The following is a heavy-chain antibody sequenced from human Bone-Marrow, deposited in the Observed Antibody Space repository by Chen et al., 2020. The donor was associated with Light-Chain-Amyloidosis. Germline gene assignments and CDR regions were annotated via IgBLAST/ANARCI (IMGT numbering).Heavy chain of an antibody. J-gene: IGHJ6*03. Sequence: QVQLQQWGAGLLKPSETLSLTCAVYGGSFSGYYWSWIRQPPGKGLEWIGEINHSGSTNYNPALKSRVTLSVDTSKNQFSLKLSSVTAADTAVYYCARGGSTTGTYYYYMDVWGKGTTVTVSS. CDR2: INHSGST. V-gene: IGHV4-34*01. D-gene: IGHD1-1*01. CDR1: GGSFSGYY. CDR3: ARGGSTTGTYYYYMDV.